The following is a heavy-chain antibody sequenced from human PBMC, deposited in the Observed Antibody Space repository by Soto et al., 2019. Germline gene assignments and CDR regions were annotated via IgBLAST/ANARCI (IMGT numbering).Heavy chain of an antibody. D-gene: IGHD5-18*01. J-gene: IGHJ4*02. CDR1: GGSFSGYY. CDR2: INHSGST. V-gene: IGHV4-34*01. Sequence: SETLSLTCAVFGGSFSGYYSIWIRQSPGKGLEWIGEINHSGSTNYNPSLKNRVTISVDTSKNQFSLKLTSVTAADTALYYCAKDRGTVNTIEGFDHWGPGTLVTVSS. CDR3: AKDRGTVNTIEGFDH.